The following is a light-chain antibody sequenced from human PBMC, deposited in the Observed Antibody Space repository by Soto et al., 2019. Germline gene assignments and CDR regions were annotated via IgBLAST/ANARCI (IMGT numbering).Light chain of an antibody. CDR1: RDIDYY. V-gene: IGKV1-33*01. CDR2: DAS. Sequence: IQMTQSPSSLSASVGDRVTITCQASRDIDYYLNWYQQKPGKAPNLLIYDASNLETGVPLRVTGSRSGTHFALTIPILQPEHIGTYYCHQYYNRPYTFGQGNTL. J-gene: IGKJ2*01. CDR3: HQYYNRPYT.